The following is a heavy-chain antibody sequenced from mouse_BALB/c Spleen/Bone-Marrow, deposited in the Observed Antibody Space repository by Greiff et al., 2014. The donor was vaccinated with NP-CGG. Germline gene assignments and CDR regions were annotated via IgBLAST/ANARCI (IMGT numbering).Heavy chain of an antibody. CDR3: ARGYYDYVYAMDY. J-gene: IGHJ4*01. CDR2: IDPANGNT. D-gene: IGHD2-4*01. CDR1: GFNIKDTY. V-gene: IGHV14-3*02. Sequence: EVQLQQSGAELVKPGASVKLSCTASGFNIKDTYMHWVKQRPEQGLEWIGRIDPANGNTKYDPKFQGKATITADTSSNTAYLQLSSLTSEDTAVYYGARGYYDYVYAMDYWGQGTSVTVSS.